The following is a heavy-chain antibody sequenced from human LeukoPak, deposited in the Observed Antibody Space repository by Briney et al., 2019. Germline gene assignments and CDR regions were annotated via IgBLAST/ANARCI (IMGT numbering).Heavy chain of an antibody. Sequence: GGSLRLSCAASGFTFDDYGMSWVRQAPGKGLEWVSGINWSGGRTGYADSVKGRFTISRDNAKTSLYLEMNSLRAEDTAVYYCARDATYCTNGVCYTRFDYWGQGTLVTVSS. V-gene: IGHV3-20*04. CDR1: GFTFDDYG. CDR3: ARDATYCTNGVCYTRFDY. CDR2: INWSGGRT. J-gene: IGHJ4*02. D-gene: IGHD2-8*01.